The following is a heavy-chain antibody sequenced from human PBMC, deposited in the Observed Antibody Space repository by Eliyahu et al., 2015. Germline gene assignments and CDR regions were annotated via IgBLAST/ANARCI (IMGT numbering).Heavy chain of an antibody. CDR3: ARVWGYATSGHYEVPFCDV. J-gene: IGHJ1*01. CDR1: GASXXSSNW. CDR2: IYHDGNT. V-gene: IGHV4-4*02. Sequence: QVQLRESGPGLVKPSGTLSLTCXVTGASXXSSNWWSXXRXSPTKGLEWIGEIYHDGNTKYTPSLENRVTISVDRSNQQFSLRLYSVTAADTAVYYCARVWGYATSGHYEVPFCDVWGQGTLLSVSS. D-gene: IGHD2-8*01.